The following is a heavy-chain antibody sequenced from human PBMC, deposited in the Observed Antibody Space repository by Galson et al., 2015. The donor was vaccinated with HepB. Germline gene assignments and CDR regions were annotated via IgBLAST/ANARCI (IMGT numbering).Heavy chain of an antibody. CDR2: ISHDGSSI. D-gene: IGHD1-26*01. CDR1: GFTFSNYP. V-gene: IGHV3-30*09. Sequence: SLRLSCAASGFTFSNYPMHWVRQAPGQGLEWVAVISHDGSSIKNADSVKGRFAISRDNSKNTPYLQMNSLRPEDTAVYYCARDQGHHLVGATDVFDIWGQGTLVTVSS. J-gene: IGHJ3*02. CDR3: ARDQGHHLVGATDVFDI.